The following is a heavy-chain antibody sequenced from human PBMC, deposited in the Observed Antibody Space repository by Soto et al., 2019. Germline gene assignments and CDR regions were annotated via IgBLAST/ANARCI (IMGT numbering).Heavy chain of an antibody. CDR2: ISYDGSNK. CDR3: AKDRRSSSSGGPCGY. CDR1: GFTFSSYG. D-gene: IGHD6-6*01. V-gene: IGHV3-30*18. J-gene: IGHJ4*02. Sequence: ESGGGVVQPGRSLRLSCAASGFTFSSYGMHWVRQAPGKGLEWVAVISYDGSNKYYADSVKGRFTISRDNSKNTLYLQMNSLRAEDTAVYYCAKDRRSSSSGGPCGYWGQGTLVTVSS.